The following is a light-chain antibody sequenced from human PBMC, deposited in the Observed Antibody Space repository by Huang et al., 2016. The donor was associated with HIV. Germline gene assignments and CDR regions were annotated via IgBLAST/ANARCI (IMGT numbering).Light chain of an antibody. CDR2: DAS. Sequence: EIVLTQSPATLSLSPGERATLSCRASQTVSSYLAWYQQKPGQAPRLLIYDASNRATGIPARFSGSRSGTDFTLTISSLEPEDFAVYYCQLRSTWPGDTFGGGTKVEIK. CDR1: QTVSSY. CDR3: QLRSTWPGDT. V-gene: IGKV3-11*01. J-gene: IGKJ4*01.